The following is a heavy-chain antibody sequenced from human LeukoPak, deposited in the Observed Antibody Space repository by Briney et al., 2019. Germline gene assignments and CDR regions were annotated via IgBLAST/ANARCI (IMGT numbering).Heavy chain of an antibody. Sequence: ASVKLSCKASGYTFTGYYMHWVRQAPGQGLEWMGWINPNSGGTNYAQKFQGRVTMTRDTSISTAYMELSRLRSDDTAVYYCARGPTVVTQYYFDYWGQGTLVTVSS. V-gene: IGHV1-2*02. CDR2: INPNSGGT. CDR1: GYTFTGYY. D-gene: IGHD4-23*01. J-gene: IGHJ4*02. CDR3: ARGPTVVTQYYFDY.